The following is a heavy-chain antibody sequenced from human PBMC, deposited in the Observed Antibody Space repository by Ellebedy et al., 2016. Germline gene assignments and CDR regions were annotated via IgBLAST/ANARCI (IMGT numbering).Heavy chain of an antibody. V-gene: IGHV4-4*07. J-gene: IGHJ4*02. CDR2: IYSSGST. Sequence: SETLSLTXTVSGGSISSYYWSWIRQPAGKGLDWIGRIYSSGSTNYNPSLKSRVTMSVDTSKNQLSLMLSSVTAADTAVYYCASDGSGSGHFDYWGQGTLVTVSS. CDR3: ASDGSGSGHFDY. D-gene: IGHD3-10*01. CDR1: GGSISSYY.